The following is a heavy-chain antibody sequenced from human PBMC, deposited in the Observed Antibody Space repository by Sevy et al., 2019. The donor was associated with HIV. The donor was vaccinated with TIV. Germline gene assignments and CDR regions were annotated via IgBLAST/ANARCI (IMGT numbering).Heavy chain of an antibody. CDR3: ARDYDSSGYYSLYYYYGMDV. V-gene: IGHV4-34*01. Sequence: SETLSLTCAVYGGSFSGYYWSWIRQPPGKGLEWIGEINHSGSTNYNPSLKGRVTISVDTSKNQFALKLSSVTAADTAVYYCARDYDSSGYYSLYYYYGMDVWGQGTTVTVSS. J-gene: IGHJ6*02. CDR1: GGSFSGYY. CDR2: INHSGST. D-gene: IGHD3-22*01.